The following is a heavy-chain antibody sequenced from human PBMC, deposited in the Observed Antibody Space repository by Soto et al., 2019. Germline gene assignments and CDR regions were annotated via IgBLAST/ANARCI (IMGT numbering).Heavy chain of an antibody. CDR1: GFNFDEYA. Sequence: EVQLVESGGGLVQPGRSLRLSCAASGFNFDEYAMHWVRQAPGKGLEWVSGISWNGGYIGYADSVKGRFTISRDNAKNSLSLRMNIVRAEDTALYYCVKDRGRYCSGGSCYHCDFWGQGTRVTVSS. CDR3: VKDRGRYCSGGSCYHCDF. J-gene: IGHJ4*02. V-gene: IGHV3-9*01. CDR2: ISWNGGYI. D-gene: IGHD2-15*01.